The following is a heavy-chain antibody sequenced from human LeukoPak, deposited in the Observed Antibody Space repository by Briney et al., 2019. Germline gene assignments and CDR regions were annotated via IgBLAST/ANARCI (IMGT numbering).Heavy chain of an antibody. CDR2: ICGSGGST. CDR1: GFTLSSYA. CDR3: AKFIAVVSCLDV. Sequence: GGSLRLSCAVSGFTLSSYAMSWVRQAPGKGLEWVSAICGSGGSTYYADSEKGRFTITKDNSKNTLHLQMNSLRAEDTAVYYCAKFIAVVSCLDVWGQGTTVTVSS. V-gene: IGHV3-23*01. J-gene: IGHJ6*02. D-gene: IGHD6-19*01.